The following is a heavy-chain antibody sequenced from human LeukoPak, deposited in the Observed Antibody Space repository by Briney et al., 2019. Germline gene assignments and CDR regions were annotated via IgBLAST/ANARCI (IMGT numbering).Heavy chain of an antibody. CDR1: GLTFSSYA. CDR2: ISGSGGST. D-gene: IGHD3-3*01. V-gene: IGHV3-23*01. J-gene: IGHJ4*02. Sequence: GGSLRLSCAASGLTFSSYAMSWVRQAPGKGLEWVSAISGSGGSTYYADSVKGRFTISRDNSKNTLYLQMNSLRAEDTAVYYCAKETLYYDFWSGYSPFDYWGQGTLVTVSS. CDR3: AKETLYYDFWSGYSPFDY.